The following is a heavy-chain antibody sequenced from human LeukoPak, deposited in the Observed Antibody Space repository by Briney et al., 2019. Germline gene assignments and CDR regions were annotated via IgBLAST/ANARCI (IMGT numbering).Heavy chain of an antibody. CDR1: APSISSYY. CDR3: GGLYYYGSGSSFDY. D-gene: IGHD3-10*01. J-gene: IGHJ4*02. CDR2: IYTRGST. V-gene: IGHV4-4*07. Sequence: SQTLSPTSTVSAPSISSYYWSWIRHPAGTGLEWIGRIYTRGSTNYSPSLKTRVTMSVDTSKNQLSLKLSALTAAATPLFSFGGLYYYGSGSSFDYWRQGRLV.